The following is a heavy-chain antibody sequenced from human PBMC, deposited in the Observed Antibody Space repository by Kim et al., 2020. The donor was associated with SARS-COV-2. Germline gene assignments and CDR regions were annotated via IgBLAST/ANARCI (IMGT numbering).Heavy chain of an antibody. D-gene: IGHD2-21*02. V-gene: IGHV3-7*01. CDR3: ARGPSNCGGDCYSYFDY. CDR2: INKDGSQK. Sequence: GGSLRLSCAASGFTFSSSWMTWVRQAPGRGLEWVANINKDGSQKDYVDSLKGRFTISRDNAKNSLYLQMNSLRAEDTAVYYCARGPSNCGGDCYSYFDYWGQGTLVTVSS. CDR1: GFTFSSSW. J-gene: IGHJ4*02.